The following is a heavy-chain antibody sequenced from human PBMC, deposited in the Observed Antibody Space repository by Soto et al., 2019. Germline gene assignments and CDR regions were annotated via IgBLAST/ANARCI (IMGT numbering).Heavy chain of an antibody. CDR2: IYYSGRT. CDR3: GGGHCRSSACYIWGNGCEP. V-gene: IGHV4-59*01. D-gene: IGHD2-2*01. CDR1: GGSISRYY. Sequence: QVQLQESGPGLVKPSETLSLTCTVSGGSISRYYWSWIRQPPGKGLEWIGYIYYSGRTNYNPSPSGRVTEAGHTCAPPLSVTLRPVTAAAWAVYCCGGGHCRSSACYIWGNGCEPGGEGTVFTVSS. J-gene: IGHJ5*02.